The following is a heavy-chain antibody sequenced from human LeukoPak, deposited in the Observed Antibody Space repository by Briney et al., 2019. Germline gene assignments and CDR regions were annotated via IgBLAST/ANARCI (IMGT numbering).Heavy chain of an antibody. J-gene: IGHJ4*02. CDR3: ARDVSWGYSNFYVY. Sequence: GGSLRLSCAASGFTFSSYAMSWVRQAPGKGLEWVSYISSSSSTIYYADSVKGRFTISRDNAKNSLYLQMNSLRDEDTAVYYCARDVSWGYSNFYVYWGQGTLVTVSS. V-gene: IGHV3-48*02. CDR2: ISSSSSTI. D-gene: IGHD4-4*01. CDR1: GFTFSSYA.